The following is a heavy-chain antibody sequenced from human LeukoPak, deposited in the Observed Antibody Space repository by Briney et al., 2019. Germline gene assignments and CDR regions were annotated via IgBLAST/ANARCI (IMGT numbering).Heavy chain of an antibody. V-gene: IGHV1-69*04. Sequence: GASVKVSCKASGGTFSSYAISWVRQAPGQGLEWMGRIIPILGIANYAQKFQGRVTITADKSTSTAYMELSSLRSEDTAVYYCARAYCGGGSCFHCYYGMDVWGQGTTVTVSS. CDR2: IIPILGIA. J-gene: IGHJ6*02. CDR3: ARAYCGGGSCFHCYYGMDV. D-gene: IGHD2-15*01. CDR1: GGTFSSYA.